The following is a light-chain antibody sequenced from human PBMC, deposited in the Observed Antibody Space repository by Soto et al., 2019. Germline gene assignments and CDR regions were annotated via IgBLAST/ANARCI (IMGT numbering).Light chain of an antibody. CDR3: CSYASSSTWV. CDR2: EGS. J-gene: IGLJ3*02. CDR1: SSDVGSYNL. Sequence: QSALTQPASVSGSPGQSITISCTGTSSDVGSYNLVSWYQHHPGKAPKLMICEGSKRPSGVSNRFSGSKSGNTASLTISGLQAEDEADYYCCSYASSSTWVFGGGTKL. V-gene: IGLV2-23*01.